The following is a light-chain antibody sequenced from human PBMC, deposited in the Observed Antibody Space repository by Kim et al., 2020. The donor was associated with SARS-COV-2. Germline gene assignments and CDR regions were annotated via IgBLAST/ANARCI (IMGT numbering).Light chain of an antibody. CDR2: EAS. J-gene: IGKJ4*01. CDR1: QGITND. V-gene: IGKV1-33*01. CDR3: QQYDNFPVT. Sequence: VGDTVTITWQASQGITNDLNWFQQRPGKAPQLLSAEASTLQTGVPLRFSGSGSGTDFTFTINNLQPGDFATYFCQQYDNFPVTFGGGTKVDIK.